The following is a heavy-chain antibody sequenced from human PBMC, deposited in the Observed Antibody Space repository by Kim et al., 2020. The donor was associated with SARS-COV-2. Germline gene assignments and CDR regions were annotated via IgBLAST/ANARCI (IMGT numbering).Heavy chain of an antibody. Sequence: SETLSLTCTVSGGSISSGSYYWSWIRQPAGKGLEWIGRIYTSGSTNYNPSLKSRVTISVDTSKNQFSLKLSSVTAADTAVYYCARVRVGDIVVVPAAMDGTTVYFDLWGRGTLVTVSS. CDR2: IYTSGST. J-gene: IGHJ2*01. D-gene: IGHD2-2*01. CDR3: ARVRVGDIVVVPAAMDGTTVYFDL. CDR1: GGSISSGSYY. V-gene: IGHV4-61*02.